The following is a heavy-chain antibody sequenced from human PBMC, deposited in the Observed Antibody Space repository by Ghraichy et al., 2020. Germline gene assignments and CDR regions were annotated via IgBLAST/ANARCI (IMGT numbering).Heavy chain of an antibody. J-gene: IGHJ4*02. CDR1: GFNFNNAW. Sequence: GGSLILSCAASGFNFNNAWMNWVRQAPGKGLEWVGRIKSKTDGGTTDYPAPVKGRFTISRDDSKNVVYLQMDSLKTDDTGVYYCGTRATARWGQGTLVTVSS. D-gene: IGHD1-26*01. V-gene: IGHV3-15*07. CDR3: GTRATAR. CDR2: IKSKTDGGTT.